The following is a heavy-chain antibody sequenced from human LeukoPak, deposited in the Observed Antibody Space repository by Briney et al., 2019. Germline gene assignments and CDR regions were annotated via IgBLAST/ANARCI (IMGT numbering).Heavy chain of an antibody. CDR2: ISGSGGST. J-gene: IGHJ5*02. V-gene: IGHV3-23*01. CDR3: AKTVLYYYDSSGYSS. Sequence: GGSLRLSCAASGFTFSSYEMNWVRQAPGKGLEWVSAISGSGGSTYYADSVKGRFTISRDNSKNTLYLQMNSLRAEDTAVYYCAKTVLYYYDSSGYSSWGQGTLVTVSS. CDR1: GFTFSSYE. D-gene: IGHD3-22*01.